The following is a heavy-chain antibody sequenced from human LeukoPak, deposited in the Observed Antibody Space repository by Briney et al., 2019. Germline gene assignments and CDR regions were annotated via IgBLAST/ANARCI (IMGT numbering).Heavy chain of an antibody. Sequence: PGRSLRLSCAASGFTFDDYAMHWVRQAPGKGLEWVSGISWNSGSIGYADSVKGRFTISRDNAKNSLYLQMNSLRAEDTALYYCAKDYFYSYGSGSYGAFDIWGQGTMVTVSS. CDR1: GFTFDDYA. V-gene: IGHV3-9*01. J-gene: IGHJ3*02. CDR2: ISWNSGSI. CDR3: AKDYFYSYGSGSYGAFDI. D-gene: IGHD3-10*01.